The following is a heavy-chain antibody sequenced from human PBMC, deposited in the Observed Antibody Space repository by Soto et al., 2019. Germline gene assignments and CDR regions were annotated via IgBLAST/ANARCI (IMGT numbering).Heavy chain of an antibody. CDR3: AAGYCSGGSCYGYCQH. D-gene: IGHD2-15*01. Sequence: QVQLVQSGAEVKKPGASVKVSCKASGYTFTSYAMHWVRQAPGQRLEWMGWINAGNGNTKYSQKFQGRVTITRDTSASTAYMELSSLRSEDTAVYYCAAGYCSGGSCYGYCQHWGQGTLVTVSS. V-gene: IGHV1-3*01. J-gene: IGHJ1*01. CDR1: GYTFTSYA. CDR2: INAGNGNT.